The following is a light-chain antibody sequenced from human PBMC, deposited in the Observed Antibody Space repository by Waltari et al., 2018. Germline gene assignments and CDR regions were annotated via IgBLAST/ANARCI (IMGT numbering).Light chain of an antibody. J-gene: IGKJ1*01. V-gene: IGKV1-39*01. CDR1: QSISSY. CDR2: AAS. CDR3: QQSYSTPQGT. Sequence: DIQMTQSPSSLSASVGDRVTITCRASQSISSYLNWYQQKPGKAPKHLIYAASSLQSGVPSRFSGSGSGTDFTLTISSLQPEDFATYYCQQSYSTPQGTFGQGTKVEIK.